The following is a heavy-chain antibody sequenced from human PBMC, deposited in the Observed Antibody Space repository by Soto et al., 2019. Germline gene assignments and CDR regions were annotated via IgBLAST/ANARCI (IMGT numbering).Heavy chain of an antibody. J-gene: IGHJ6*02. CDR3: AKYLKYDYVWGSEDYYGMDV. CDR2: ISGSGGST. V-gene: IGHV3-23*01. Sequence: GGSLRLSCAASGFTFSSYAMSWVRQAPGKGLEWVSAISGSGGSTYYADSVKGRFTISRDNSKNTLYLQMNSLRAEDTAVYYCAKYLKYDYVWGSEDYYGMDVWGQGTTVTVS. CDR1: GFTFSSYA. D-gene: IGHD3-16*01.